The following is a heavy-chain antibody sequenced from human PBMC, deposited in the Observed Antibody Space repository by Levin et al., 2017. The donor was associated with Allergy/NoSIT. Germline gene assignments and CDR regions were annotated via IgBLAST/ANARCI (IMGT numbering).Heavy chain of an antibody. CDR1: GFTVSSNY. D-gene: IGHD2-15*01. CDR3: ARRSGGSCYLACDAFDI. Sequence: GGSLRLSCAASGFTVSSNYMSWVRQAPGKGLEWVSVIYSGGSTYYADSVKGRFTISRDNSKNTLYLQMNSLRAEDTAVYYCARRSGGSCYLACDAFDIWGQGTMVTVSS. V-gene: IGHV3-66*04. J-gene: IGHJ3*02. CDR2: IYSGGST.